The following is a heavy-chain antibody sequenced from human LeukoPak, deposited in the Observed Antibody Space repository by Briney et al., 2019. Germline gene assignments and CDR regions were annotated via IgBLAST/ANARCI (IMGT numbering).Heavy chain of an antibody. V-gene: IGHV3-20*04. CDR2: INWNGGST. D-gene: IGHD1-20*01. J-gene: IGHJ6*03. Sequence: GGSLRLSCAASGFTFSAFGMSWVRQVPGEGLERVSRINWNGGSTGYADPVKGRFTISRDNAKNSLYLQMTSLRVEDTAFYYCARAPITGYYYYYYMDVWGKGTTVTVSS. CDR3: ARAPITGYYYYYYMDV. CDR1: GFTFSAFG.